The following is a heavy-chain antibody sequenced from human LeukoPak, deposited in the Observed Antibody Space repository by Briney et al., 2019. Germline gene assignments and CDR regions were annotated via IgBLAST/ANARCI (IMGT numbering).Heavy chain of an antibody. CDR1: GGSISSYY. Sequence: SETLSLTCTVSGGSISSYYWSWIRQPPGKGLEWLGYIYYSGSTNYNPSLKSRVTISVDTSKNQFSLKLSSVTAADTAVYYCARAAAGLGEPRFDPWGQGTLVTVSS. J-gene: IGHJ5*02. D-gene: IGHD6-13*01. CDR2: IYYSGST. V-gene: IGHV4-59*01. CDR3: ARAAAGLGEPRFDP.